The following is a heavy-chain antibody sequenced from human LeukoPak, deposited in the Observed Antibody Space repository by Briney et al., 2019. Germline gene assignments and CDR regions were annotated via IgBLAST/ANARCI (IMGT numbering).Heavy chain of an antibody. V-gene: IGHV1-8*03. D-gene: IGHD3-10*01. J-gene: IGHJ3*01. CDR3: ASVLWLGEFFV. Sequence: ASVKVSCKASGYTFTSYDINWVRQATGQGLEWMGWMNPNSGNTGYAQKFQGRVTITRNTSISTVYMELSSLRSEDTAVYYCASVLWLGEFFVWGQGTMVTVSS. CDR2: MNPNSGNT. CDR1: GYTFTSYD.